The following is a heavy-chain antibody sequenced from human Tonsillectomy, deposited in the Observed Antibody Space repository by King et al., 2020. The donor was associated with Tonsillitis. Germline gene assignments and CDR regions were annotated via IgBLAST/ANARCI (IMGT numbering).Heavy chain of an antibody. CDR1: GFTFGDDA. CDR3: PREVWYFSYYYGMDV. V-gene: IGHV3-49*04. Sequence: VQLVESGGGLVQPGRSLRVSCTASGFTFGDDAMSWVRQAPGKGLEWVGFIRSKRYGGTTEYAASVTGRFTISRDDSKNIVYLQMNSLKTEDTAVYYCPREVWYFSYYYGMDVWGQGTTVTVSS. J-gene: IGHJ6*02. D-gene: IGHD3-16*01. CDR2: IRSKRYGGTT.